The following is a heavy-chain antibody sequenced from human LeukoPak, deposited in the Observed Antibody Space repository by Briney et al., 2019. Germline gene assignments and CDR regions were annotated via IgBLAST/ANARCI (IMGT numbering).Heavy chain of an antibody. CDR2: ISGSGGSA. D-gene: IGHD3-22*01. V-gene: IGHV3-23*01. CDR3: AKDGIGGIYYDSSGYFDN. J-gene: IGHJ4*02. Sequence: GGSLRLSCAASGFTFNNYAMSWVRQAPGKGLEWVSSISGSGGSAYYAYPLKGRFTSTSDNTKNTLYLQMNSLRAEDTALYYCAKDGIGGIYYDSSGYFDNWGQGTLVTVSS. CDR1: GFTFNNYA.